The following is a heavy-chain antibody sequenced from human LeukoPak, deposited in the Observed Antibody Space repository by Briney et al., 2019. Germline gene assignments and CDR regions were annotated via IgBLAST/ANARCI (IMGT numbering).Heavy chain of an antibody. D-gene: IGHD7-27*01. Sequence: GASVKVSCKASGYTFTSYYILWVRQAPGQGLEWMGVINPSGGGTSYAQKFQGRVTMTRDTSTSTVYMDLRSLRSEDTAVYYCARGLLTARARDAFDIWGQGTMVTVSS. CDR2: INPSGGGT. CDR1: GYTFTSYY. CDR3: ARGLLTARARDAFDI. V-gene: IGHV1-46*01. J-gene: IGHJ3*02.